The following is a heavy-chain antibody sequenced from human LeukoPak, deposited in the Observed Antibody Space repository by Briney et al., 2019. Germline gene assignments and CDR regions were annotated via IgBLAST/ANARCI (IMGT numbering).Heavy chain of an antibody. Sequence: GESLKISWKASGYSFTSYWVGWVRQMPGKGLERMWIIYTSDSDTRYSPSFQGQVTISADKSISTAYLQWSSLKASDTAMYYCARPSGSRNNFDYWGQGTLVTVSS. CDR1: GYSFTSYW. J-gene: IGHJ4*02. CDR3: ARPSGSRNNFDY. V-gene: IGHV5-51*01. D-gene: IGHD1-26*01. CDR2: IYTSDSDT.